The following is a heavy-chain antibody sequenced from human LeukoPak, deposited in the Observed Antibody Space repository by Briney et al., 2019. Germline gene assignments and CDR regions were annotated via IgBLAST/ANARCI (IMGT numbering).Heavy chain of an antibody. J-gene: IGHJ4*02. CDR3: AKDPNYYGSGGDY. D-gene: IGHD3-10*01. CDR1: GFTFSSYA. CDR2: ISGSGGST. Sequence: GGSLRLSCAASGFTFSSYAMSWVRQAPGEGLEWVSAISGSGGSTYYADSVKGRFTISRDNSKNTLYLQMNSLRAEDTAVYYCAKDPNYYGSGGDYWGQGTLVTVSS. V-gene: IGHV3-23*01.